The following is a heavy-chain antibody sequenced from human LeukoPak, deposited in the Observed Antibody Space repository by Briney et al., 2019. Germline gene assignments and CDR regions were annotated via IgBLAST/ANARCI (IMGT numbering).Heavy chain of an antibody. CDR1: GGSFSGYY. V-gene: IGHV4-34*01. Sequence: SETLSLTCAVYGGSFSGYYWSWIRQPPGKGLEWIGEINHSGSTNYNPSLKSRVTISVDTSKNQFSPKLSSVTAADTAVYYCAQGGCSGGSCYPLGYWGQGTLVTVSS. CDR3: AQGGCSGGSCYPLGY. J-gene: IGHJ4*02. CDR2: INHSGST. D-gene: IGHD2-15*01.